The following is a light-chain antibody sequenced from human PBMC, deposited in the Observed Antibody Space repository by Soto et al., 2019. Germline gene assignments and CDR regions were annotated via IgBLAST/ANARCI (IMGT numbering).Light chain of an antibody. V-gene: IGLV2-14*03. CDR1: SSDVGGYNS. J-gene: IGLJ1*01. CDR2: EIS. Sequence: QSALTQPASVSGSPGQSITISCTGTSSDVGGYNSVSWYQQHPGKAPKLIIYEISNRPSGVSTRFSGSKSGNTASLTISGLQAEDEADYYCSSYTSSVTYVFGTGTTLTVL. CDR3: SSYTSSVTYV.